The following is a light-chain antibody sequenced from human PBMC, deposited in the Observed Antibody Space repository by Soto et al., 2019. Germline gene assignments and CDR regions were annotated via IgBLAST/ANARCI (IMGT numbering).Light chain of an antibody. J-gene: IGKJ1*01. CDR3: QQYNSHWT. V-gene: IGKV1-5*01. CDR2: DVS. Sequence: DSERTQVPCTRTEVVVKRAAIPLRASQSISSWLAWYQQKPGKAPKLLIYDVSSSESGGPSRFSGSRSGTEFTLTISSLQSDEFATYICQQYNSHWTFGQGTKVDIK. CDR1: QSISSW.